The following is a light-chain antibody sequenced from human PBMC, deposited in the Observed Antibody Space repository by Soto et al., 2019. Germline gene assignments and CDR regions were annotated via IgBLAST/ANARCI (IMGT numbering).Light chain of an antibody. CDR3: QQYGSSPWP. Sequence: ENVLTQSPGTLSWSPGERATLSCRASQSVSNSYLAWYQQKPGQAPRLLMYGASSRAAGIPDRFSGSGPGTDFILTISRLEPEDFAVYYCQQYGSSPWPFGQGTKVDIK. J-gene: IGKJ1*01. CDR2: GAS. V-gene: IGKV3-20*01. CDR1: QSVSNSY.